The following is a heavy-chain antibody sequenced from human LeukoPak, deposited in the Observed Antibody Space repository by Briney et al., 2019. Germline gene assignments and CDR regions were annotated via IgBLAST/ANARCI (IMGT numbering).Heavy chain of an antibody. J-gene: IGHJ3*02. Sequence: PGGSLRLSCAASGFTFSSYGMHWVRQAPGKGLEWVAVISYDGSNKYYADSVKGRFTISRDKSKNTLYLQMNSLRAEDTAVYYCAKGEVVTAIVFPFDIWGQGTMVTVSS. CDR3: AKGEVVTAIVFPFDI. V-gene: IGHV3-30*18. CDR1: GFTFSSYG. CDR2: ISYDGSNK. D-gene: IGHD2-21*02.